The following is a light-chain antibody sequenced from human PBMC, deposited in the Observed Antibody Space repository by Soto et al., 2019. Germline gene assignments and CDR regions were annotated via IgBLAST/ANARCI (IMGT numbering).Light chain of an antibody. Sequence: DIQMTQSPSSLSASIGDRVTITCRASQNIRSYLNWYQQKPGKAPKLLIHAASSLQSGVPSRFSGSGSGTDFTLTISNLQPEDFASYYCQQAYINPRTFGPGTKVDIK. CDR3: QQAYINPRT. V-gene: IGKV1-39*01. J-gene: IGKJ1*01. CDR2: AAS. CDR1: QNIRSY.